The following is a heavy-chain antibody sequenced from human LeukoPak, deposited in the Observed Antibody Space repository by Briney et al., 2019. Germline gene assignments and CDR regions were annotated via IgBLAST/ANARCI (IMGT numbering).Heavy chain of an antibody. V-gene: IGHV4-59*01. CDR3: ARESYSSSYLFDF. D-gene: IGHD6-6*01. J-gene: IGHJ4*02. Sequence: SETLSLTCTVSGGSISHYYWSWIRQPPGKGLEWIGYIYYSGSTNYNPSLKSRVTISVDTSRNQFSLKLSSVTAADTAVYYCARESYSSSYLFDFWGQGTLVTVSS. CDR2: IYYSGST. CDR1: GGSISHYY.